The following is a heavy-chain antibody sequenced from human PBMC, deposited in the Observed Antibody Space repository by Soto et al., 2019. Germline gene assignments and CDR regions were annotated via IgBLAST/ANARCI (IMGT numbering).Heavy chain of an antibody. CDR3: ARDRIDYGDYVGLIFPMDV. CDR1: GGSVSSGSYY. CDR2: IYYSGST. V-gene: IGHV4-61*01. Sequence: SKTLSLTCTVSGGSVSSGSYYWSWIRQPPGKGLEWIGYIYYSGSTNYNPSLKSRVTISVDTSKNQFSLKLSSVTAADTAVYYCARDRIDYGDYVGLIFPMDVWGQGTTVTVSS. D-gene: IGHD4-17*01. J-gene: IGHJ6*02.